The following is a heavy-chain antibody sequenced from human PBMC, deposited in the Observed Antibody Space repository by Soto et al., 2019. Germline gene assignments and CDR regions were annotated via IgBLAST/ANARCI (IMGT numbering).Heavy chain of an antibody. CDR1: GFTFSSYA. J-gene: IGHJ4*02. Sequence: QVQLVESGGGVVQPGRSLRLSCAASGFTFSSYAMHWVRQAPGKGLEWVAVISYDGSNKYYADSVKGRFTISRDNSKNTLYLQMNSLRAEDTAVYYCARGEWELLDYWGQGTLVTVSS. D-gene: IGHD1-26*01. CDR2: ISYDGSNK. CDR3: ARGEWELLDY. V-gene: IGHV3-30-3*01.